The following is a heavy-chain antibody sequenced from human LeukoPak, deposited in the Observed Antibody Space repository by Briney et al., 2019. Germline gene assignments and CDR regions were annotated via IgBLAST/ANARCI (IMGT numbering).Heavy chain of an antibody. J-gene: IGHJ6*03. V-gene: IGHV3-30*02. CDR1: GFTFSSYG. Sequence: GGSLRLSCAASGFTFSSYGMHWVRQAPGKGLEWVAFIRYDGSNKYYADSVKGRFTISRDNSKNTLYLQMNSLRAEDTAVYYCARVGVVAATYYYYYMDVWGKGTTVTVSS. D-gene: IGHD2-15*01. CDR3: ARVGVVAATYYYYYMDV. CDR2: IRYDGSNK.